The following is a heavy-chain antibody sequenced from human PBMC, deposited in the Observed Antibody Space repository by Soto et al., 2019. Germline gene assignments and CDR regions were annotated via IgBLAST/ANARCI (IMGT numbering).Heavy chain of an antibody. D-gene: IGHD2-15*01. V-gene: IGHV1-8*01. J-gene: IGHJ1*01. Sequence: QVQLVQSGAEVKKPGASVKVSCKASGYTFTSYDINWVRQATGQGLEWMGWMNPNSGNTAYAQKFQGRVTMTRNTSISTAYMELCSRTTEGTAVYYCARELQEVVNWGQGARVTVSS. CDR2: MNPNSGNT. CDR1: GYTFTSYD. CDR3: ARELQEVVN.